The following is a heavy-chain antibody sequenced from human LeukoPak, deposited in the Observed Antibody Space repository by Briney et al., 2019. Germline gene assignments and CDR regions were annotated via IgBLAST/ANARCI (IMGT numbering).Heavy chain of an antibody. D-gene: IGHD1-7*01. V-gene: IGHV1-18*01. CDR1: GYTFTRYG. Sequence: ASVKVSCKASGYTFTRYGVSWVRQAPGQGLQWLGWISASNGNTNYAQKFRDRVTMSTDTSTGTAYLDVRSLTSDDTAVYYCARDHSNWNYAPDFWGQGTLVIVSS. CDR2: ISASNGNT. CDR3: ARDHSNWNYAPDF. J-gene: IGHJ4*02.